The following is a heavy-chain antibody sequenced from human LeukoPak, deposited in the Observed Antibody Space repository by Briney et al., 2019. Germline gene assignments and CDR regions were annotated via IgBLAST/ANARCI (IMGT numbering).Heavy chain of an antibody. D-gene: IGHD3-10*01. Sequence: GGSLRLSCAASGFTFSSYAMSWVRQAPGKGLEWVSAISGSGGSTYYADSVKGRFTNSRDNSKNTLYLQMNSLRAEDTAVYYCAKSEAGPRLLWFGEFFDYFDYWGQGTLVTVSS. CDR2: ISGSGGST. CDR3: AKSEAGPRLLWFGEFFDYFDY. J-gene: IGHJ4*02. V-gene: IGHV3-23*01. CDR1: GFTFSSYA.